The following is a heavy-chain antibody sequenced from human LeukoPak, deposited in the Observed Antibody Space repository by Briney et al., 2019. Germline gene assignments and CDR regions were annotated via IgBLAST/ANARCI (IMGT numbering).Heavy chain of an antibody. Sequence: GGSLRLSCAASGFTFSSYAMSWVRQAPGKGLEWVSAVSGSGGSTYYADSVKGRFTISRDNSKNTLYLQMNSLRAEDTAVYYCAKGYSSGWYPIRSFDYWGQGTLVTVSS. D-gene: IGHD6-19*01. J-gene: IGHJ4*02. V-gene: IGHV3-23*01. CDR1: GFTFSSYA. CDR3: AKGYSSGWYPIRSFDY. CDR2: VSGSGGST.